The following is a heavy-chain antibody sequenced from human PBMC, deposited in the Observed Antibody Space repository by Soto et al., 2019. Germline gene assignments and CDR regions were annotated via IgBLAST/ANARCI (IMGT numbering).Heavy chain of an antibody. D-gene: IGHD6-13*01. V-gene: IGHV3-23*01. CDR1: GFTFSSYA. Sequence: SLRLSCAASGFTFSSYAMHWVRQAPGKGLEWVSGLSDSGDSIYYADSVKGRFTIYRDNSMNTLYLQMNTLRVEDTAVYYCAKVSSSWYAGFFDLWGQGTLVTVSS. CDR3: AKVSSSWYAGFFDL. J-gene: IGHJ4*02. CDR2: LSDSGDSI.